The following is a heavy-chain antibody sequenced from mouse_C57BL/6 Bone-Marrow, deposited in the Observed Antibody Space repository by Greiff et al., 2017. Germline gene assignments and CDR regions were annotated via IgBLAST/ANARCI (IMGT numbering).Heavy chain of an antibody. CDR3: ARGLGIFAY. CDR2: INPNNGGT. CDR1: GYTFTDYY. Sequence: EVQLQQSGPELVKPGASVKISCKASGYTFTDYYMNWVKQSHGKSLEWIGDINPNNGGTSYNQKFKGKATLTVDKSSSTAYMELRSLTSEDSAVYYCARGLGIFAYWGQGTLVTVSA. V-gene: IGHV1-26*01. J-gene: IGHJ3*01. D-gene: IGHD2-2*01.